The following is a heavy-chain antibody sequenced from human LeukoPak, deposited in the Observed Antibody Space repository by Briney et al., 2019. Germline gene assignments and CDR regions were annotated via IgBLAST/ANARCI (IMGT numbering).Heavy chain of an antibody. CDR2: INHSGST. D-gene: IGHD3-3*01. Sequence: KPSETLSLTCAVYGGSFSGYYWSWIRQPPGKGLEWIGEINHSGSTNYNPSLKSRVTISVDTSKNQFSLKLSSVTAADTAVYYCACNFWTTNFGNWFDPWGQGTLVTVSS. J-gene: IGHJ5*02. CDR3: ACNFWTTNFGNWFDP. V-gene: IGHV4-34*01. CDR1: GGSFSGYY.